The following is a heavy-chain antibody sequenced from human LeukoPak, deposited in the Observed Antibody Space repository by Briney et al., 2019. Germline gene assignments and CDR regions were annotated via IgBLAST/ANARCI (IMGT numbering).Heavy chain of an antibody. V-gene: IGHV4-59*01. CDR2: FHNSRTT. Sequence: SETLSLTCTVSGCSISGYSCTWIRQPPGQGLEWIGYFHNSRTTSYNPSLTGRVTISVDTAMDQISLRLNSVTDEDTAVNYCARGHLGLSPWGQGTLVTVSS. CDR1: GCSISGYS. J-gene: IGHJ5*02. CDR3: ARGHLGLSP. D-gene: IGHD3-10*01.